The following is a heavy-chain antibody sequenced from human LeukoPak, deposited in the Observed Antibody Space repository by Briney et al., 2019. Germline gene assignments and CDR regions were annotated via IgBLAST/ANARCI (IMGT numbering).Heavy chain of an antibody. D-gene: IGHD1-1*01. CDR2: IKTKAEGGTT. J-gene: IGHJ4*02. CDR3: TPPPGAGIVDY. Sequence: GSLRLSCAASGFPFTNAWMSWVRQAPGKGLEWVGRIKTKAEGGTTDYAAPVKGRFSISRDDSKNTLYLQMNSLKTEDTAVYYCTPPPGAGIVDYWGQGTLVTVSS. CDR1: GFPFTNAW. V-gene: IGHV3-15*01.